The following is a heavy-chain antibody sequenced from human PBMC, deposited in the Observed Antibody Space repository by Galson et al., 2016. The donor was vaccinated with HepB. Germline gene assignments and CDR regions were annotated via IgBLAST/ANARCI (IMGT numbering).Heavy chain of an antibody. Sequence: SCKVSGNSLSKLSMHWVRQAPGKGLEWMGGFDPEDGKRIYAQRFQGRVTMTEDASTDTGYMELSSLRSEDTAVYYSATGPKTVVVAAFAYWGLGTLVTVSS. V-gene: IGHV1-24*01. J-gene: IGHJ4*02. CDR1: GNSLSKLS. CDR3: ATGPKTVVVAAFAY. CDR2: FDPEDGKR. D-gene: IGHD2-15*01.